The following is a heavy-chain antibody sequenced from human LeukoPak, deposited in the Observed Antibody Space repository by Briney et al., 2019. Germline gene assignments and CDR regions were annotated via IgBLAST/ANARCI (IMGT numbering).Heavy chain of an antibody. V-gene: IGHV4-31*03. D-gene: IGHD3-22*01. CDR3: ARVHYDSSGYYYADY. CDR2: IYYSGNT. CDR1: GGSISSGAYY. Sequence: SETLSLTCTVSGGSISSGAYYWSWIRQHPGKGLEWLGYIYYSGNTSYNPSLKSRLTILVDTSKNQFSLKLSSVTAADTAVYYCARVHYDSSGYYYADYWGQGTLVTVSS. J-gene: IGHJ4*02.